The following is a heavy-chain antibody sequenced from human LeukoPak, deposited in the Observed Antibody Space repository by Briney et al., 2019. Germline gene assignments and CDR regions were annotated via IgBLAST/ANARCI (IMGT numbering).Heavy chain of an antibody. CDR1: GFTFSSYA. V-gene: IGHV3-23*01. D-gene: IGHD6-19*01. J-gene: IGHJ4*02. CDR2: ISGSGGST. CDR3: AKEIPGIAVAGRGNYFDY. Sequence: PGGSLRLSCAASGFTFSSYAMSWVRQAPGKGLEWVSAISGSGGSTYYADSVKGRFTISRDNSKNTLYLQMNSLRAEDTAVYYCAKEIPGIAVAGRGNYFDYWGQGTLVTVSS.